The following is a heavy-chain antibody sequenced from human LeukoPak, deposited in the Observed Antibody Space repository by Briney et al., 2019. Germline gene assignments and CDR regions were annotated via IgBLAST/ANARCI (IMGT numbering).Heavy chain of an antibody. Sequence: SETLSLTCAVYGGSLSGYYWSWIRQPPGKGLEWIGEINHSGSTNYNPSLKSRVTISVDTSKNQFSLKLSSVTAADTAVYYCAGYDFWSGSGMDVWGQGTTVTVSS. CDR1: GGSLSGYY. CDR2: INHSGST. CDR3: AGYDFWSGSGMDV. J-gene: IGHJ6*02. V-gene: IGHV4-34*01. D-gene: IGHD3-3*01.